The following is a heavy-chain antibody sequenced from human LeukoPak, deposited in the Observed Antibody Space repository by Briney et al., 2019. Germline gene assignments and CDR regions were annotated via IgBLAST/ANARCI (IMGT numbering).Heavy chain of an antibody. Sequence: GGSLRLSCAASEFTFSTYGMHWVRQAPGKGLEWVSLISYDGSSIYYADSVKGRFTISRDNSKNTLYLQMNSLRAEDTAVYYGEKAGFCGGGSCNYAALDWWGRGTLVAVSS. J-gene: IGHJ4*02. V-gene: IGHV3-30*18. CDR2: ISYDGSSI. D-gene: IGHD2-15*01. CDR3: EKAGFCGGGSCNYAALDW. CDR1: EFTFSTYG.